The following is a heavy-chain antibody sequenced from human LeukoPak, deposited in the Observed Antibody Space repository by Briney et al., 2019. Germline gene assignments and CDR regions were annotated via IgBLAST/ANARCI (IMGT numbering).Heavy chain of an antibody. CDR2: IYSGGST. Sequence: PGGSLRLSCAASGFTVSSNYMSWVRRAPGKGLEWVSVIYSGGSTYYADSVKGRFTISRDNSKNTLYLQMNSLRAEDTAVHYCASAVLRYFDWLLPPFDPWGQGTLVTVSS. J-gene: IGHJ5*02. CDR1: GFTVSSNY. CDR3: ASAVLRYFDWLLPPFDP. D-gene: IGHD3-9*01. V-gene: IGHV3-66*01.